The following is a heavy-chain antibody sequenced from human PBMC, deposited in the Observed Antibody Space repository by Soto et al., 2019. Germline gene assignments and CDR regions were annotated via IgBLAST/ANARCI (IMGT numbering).Heavy chain of an antibody. V-gene: IGHV1-18*01. CDR2: ISAYNGNT. Sequence: ASVKVSCKASGYTFTSYGISWVRQAPGQGLEWMGWISAYNGNTNYAQKLQGRVTMTTDTSTSTAYMGLRSLRSDDTAVYYCARGVYYYDSSGYWNSGFDYWGQGTLVTVSS. CDR3: ARGVYYYDSSGYWNSGFDY. J-gene: IGHJ4*02. CDR1: GYTFTSYG. D-gene: IGHD3-22*01.